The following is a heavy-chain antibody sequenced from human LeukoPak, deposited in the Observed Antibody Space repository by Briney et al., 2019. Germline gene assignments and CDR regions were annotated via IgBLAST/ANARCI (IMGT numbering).Heavy chain of an antibody. CDR2: IHSGDST. D-gene: IGHD2-2*01. CDR1: GFTVNNNY. Sequence: PGGSLRLSCTASGFTVNNNYMIWVRQAPGKGLEWVSVIHSGDSTYYTDSVKGRFTISRDNSKNTLYLQMNSLRAEDTAVYYCARNGGGDFTSSYLWGQGTLVTVSS. CDR3: ARNGGGDFTSSYL. V-gene: IGHV3-66*01. J-gene: IGHJ5*02.